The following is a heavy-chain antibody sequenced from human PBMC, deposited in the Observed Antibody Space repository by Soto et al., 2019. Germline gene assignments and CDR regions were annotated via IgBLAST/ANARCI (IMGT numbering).Heavy chain of an antibody. CDR2: ISYDGSNK. D-gene: IGHD6-13*01. CDR1: GFTFSSYG. CDR3: AKGESSSWYFGDY. V-gene: IGHV3-30*18. Sequence: QVQLVESGGGVVQPGRSLSLSCAASGFTFSSYGMHWVRQAPGKGLEWVAVISYDGSNKYYADSVKGRFTISRDNSRNTLYLQMNSLRAEDTAVYYCAKGESSSWYFGDYWGQGTLVTVSS. J-gene: IGHJ4*02.